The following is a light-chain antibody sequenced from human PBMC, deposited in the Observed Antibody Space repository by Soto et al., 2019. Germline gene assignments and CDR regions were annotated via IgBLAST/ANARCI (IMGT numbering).Light chain of an antibody. J-gene: IGKJ1*01. V-gene: IGKV1-39*01. Sequence: DIQMTQSPSSLSASVGDRVSVTCRASQSISTLLNWYQQRPGEAPKLLIYAASSLQSGVPSRFSGSGSGAYFTLTIGSRQPEDVATYYCQQSYTTPRTFGQGTKVEVK. CDR2: AAS. CDR3: QQSYTTPRT. CDR1: QSISTL.